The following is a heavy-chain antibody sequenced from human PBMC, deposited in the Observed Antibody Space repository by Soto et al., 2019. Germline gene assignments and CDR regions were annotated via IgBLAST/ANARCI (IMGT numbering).Heavy chain of an antibody. J-gene: IGHJ6*02. CDR2: ILPEDSDT. CDR3: ARLFRNYYSGIDV. CDR1: GYGFSNYW. D-gene: IGHD3-10*01. Sequence: PGESLKISCEGSGYGFSNYWIAWVRQMPGKGLEWLGIILPEDSDTRYTPSLQGQVTISADKSINTAYLQWSSLKASDTATYYCARLFRNYYSGIDVWGQGTTVTVSS. V-gene: IGHV5-51*01.